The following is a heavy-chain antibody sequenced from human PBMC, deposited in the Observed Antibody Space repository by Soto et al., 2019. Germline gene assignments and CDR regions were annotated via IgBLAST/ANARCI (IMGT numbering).Heavy chain of an antibody. CDR2: IFPGDSDT. D-gene: IGHD6-13*01. Sequence: GESLKISCKGSGYNFANYWIGWVRQMPGKGLEWMGMIFPGDSDTKNSPSLQGQITMSVDKSGSSAYLQWRSLKASDTAMYYCAAGYTTGPDAFDIWGQGTMLTV. J-gene: IGHJ3*02. V-gene: IGHV5-51*01. CDR3: AAGYTTGPDAFDI. CDR1: GYNFANYW.